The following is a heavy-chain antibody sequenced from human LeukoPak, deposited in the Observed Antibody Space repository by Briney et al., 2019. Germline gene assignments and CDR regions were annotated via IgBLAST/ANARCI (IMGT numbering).Heavy chain of an antibody. CDR2: INWNGGST. CDR3: ARIEYSSSHPYYYYYYMDV. Sequence: GGSLRLSCAASGFTFDDYGMSWVRQAPGKGLEWVSGINWNGGSTGYADSVKGRFTISRDNAKNSLYLQMYSLRAEDTALYYCARIEYSSSHPYYYYYYMDVWGKGTTVTVSS. J-gene: IGHJ6*03. CDR1: GFTFDDYG. V-gene: IGHV3-20*04. D-gene: IGHD6-6*01.